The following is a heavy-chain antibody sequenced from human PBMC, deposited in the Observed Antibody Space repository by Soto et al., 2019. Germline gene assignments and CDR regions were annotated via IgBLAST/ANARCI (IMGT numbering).Heavy chain of an antibody. Sequence: QVQLVESGGGVVQPGRSLRLSCAASGFTFSSYAMHWVRQAPGKGLEWVAVISYDGSNKYYADSVKGRFTISRDNSKNTLYLQMNSLRAEDTAVYYCARDLARVATISYFDYWGQGILVTVSS. CDR2: ISYDGSNK. D-gene: IGHD5-12*01. CDR1: GFTFSSYA. CDR3: ARDLARVATISYFDY. V-gene: IGHV3-30-3*01. J-gene: IGHJ4*02.